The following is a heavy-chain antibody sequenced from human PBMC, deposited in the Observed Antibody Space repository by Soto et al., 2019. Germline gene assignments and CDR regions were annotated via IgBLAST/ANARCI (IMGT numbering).Heavy chain of an antibody. D-gene: IGHD4-17*01. CDR3: VRDDDYGGTNNWFDP. Sequence: QEQLVESGGGVVKPGGSLRLSCTASGFSFSDYYMSWSRQATGKGLECIAYISSSGNSIYYADSVKGRFTVSRDNAKNSLYLHMNSLTAEDTAMYYCVRDDDYGGTNNWFDPWGQGTLVTVSS. V-gene: IGHV3-11*01. J-gene: IGHJ5*02. CDR1: GFSFSDYY. CDR2: ISSSGNSI.